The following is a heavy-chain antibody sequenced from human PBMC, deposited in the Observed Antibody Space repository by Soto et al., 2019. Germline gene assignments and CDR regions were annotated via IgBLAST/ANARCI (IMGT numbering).Heavy chain of an antibody. CDR2: IYSGGST. CDR3: ARSRGYYYDSSGYYIDY. J-gene: IGHJ4*02. D-gene: IGHD3-22*01. CDR1: GFTVSSNY. Sequence: GSLRLSYAASGFTVSSNYMSWVRQAPGKGLEWVSVIYSGGSTYYADSVKGRFTISRHNSKNTLYLQMNSLRAEDTAVYYCARSRGYYYDSSGYYIDYWGQGT. V-gene: IGHV3-53*04.